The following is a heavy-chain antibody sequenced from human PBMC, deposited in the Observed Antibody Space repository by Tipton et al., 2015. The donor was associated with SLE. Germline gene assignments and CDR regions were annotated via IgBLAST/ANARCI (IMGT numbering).Heavy chain of an antibody. CDR1: GFTFSDYY. Sequence: SLKLSCAASGFTFSDYYMTWIRQAPGEGLEWVSYISGSGKTIYYADSVKGRFTISRDDAKNSLYLQMNSLRVEDTAVYYCSTECQFFPPWGQGTLVSFSS. D-gene: IGHD5/OR15-5a*01. V-gene: IGHV3-11*01. CDR3: STECQFFPP. J-gene: IGHJ1*01. CDR2: ISGSGKTI.